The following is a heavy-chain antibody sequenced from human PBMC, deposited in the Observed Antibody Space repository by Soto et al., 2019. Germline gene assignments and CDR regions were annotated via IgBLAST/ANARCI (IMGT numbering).Heavy chain of an antibody. CDR2: ISAYNGNT. CDR1: GYTLTSHG. CDR3: ARDQVADIVVVPAAKLDAFDI. V-gene: IGHV1-18*01. J-gene: IGHJ3*02. D-gene: IGHD2-2*01. Sequence: GASVKVSCTASGYTLTSHGISWVRQAPGQGLEWMGWISAYNGNTNYAQKLQGRVTMTTDTSTSTAYMELRSLRSDDTAVYYCARDQVADIVVVPAAKLDAFDIWGQGTMVTVSS.